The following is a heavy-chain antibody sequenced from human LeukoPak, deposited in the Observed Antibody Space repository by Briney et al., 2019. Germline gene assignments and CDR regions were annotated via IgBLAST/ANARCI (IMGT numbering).Heavy chain of an antibody. CDR2: IKSDGITI. CDR1: GFTFSNYM. Sequence: GSLRLSCAASGFTFSNYMMHWVRQAPGKGLVWVSRIKSDGITITYADSVKGRFTISRDNARNMLHLQMNSLTGDDTGVYYCASEVGGSGWYPSDYWGQGTLVTVSS. D-gene: IGHD6-19*01. J-gene: IGHJ4*02. CDR3: ASEVGGSGWYPSDY. V-gene: IGHV3-74*01.